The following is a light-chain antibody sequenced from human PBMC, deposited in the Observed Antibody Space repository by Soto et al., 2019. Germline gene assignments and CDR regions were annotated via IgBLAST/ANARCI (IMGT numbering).Light chain of an antibody. V-gene: IGKV1-33*01. CDR1: QNINNY. J-gene: IGKJ5*01. CDR2: DAS. Sequence: DIQMAQSPSSLSASVGDRFTITCQASQNINNYLNWYKQKPGRAPKLLIYDASNLEAGVPSRFRGSGSGTDFTFTISRLQPEDIATDDCQPYENLPTFGQGTRLEI. CDR3: QPYENLPT.